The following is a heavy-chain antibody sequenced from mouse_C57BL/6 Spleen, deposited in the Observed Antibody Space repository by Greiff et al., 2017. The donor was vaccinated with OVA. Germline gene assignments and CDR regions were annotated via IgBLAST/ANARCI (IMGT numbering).Heavy chain of an antibody. Sequence: EVQLQQSGPVLVKPGASVKMSCKASGYTFTDYYMNWVKQSHGKSLEWIGVINPYNGGTSYNQKFKGKATLTVDKSSSTAYMELNSLTSEDSAVYYCAGCYDYDGGFAYWGQGTLVTVSA. J-gene: IGHJ3*01. CDR3: AGCYDYDGGFAY. V-gene: IGHV1-19*01. CDR2: INPYNGGT. D-gene: IGHD2-4*01. CDR1: GYTFTDYY.